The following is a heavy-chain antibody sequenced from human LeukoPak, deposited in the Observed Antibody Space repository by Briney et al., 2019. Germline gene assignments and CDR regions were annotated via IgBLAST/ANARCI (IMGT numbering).Heavy chain of an antibody. D-gene: IGHD6-13*01. V-gene: IGHV3-33*08. CDR1: GFTFSSYG. CDR3: ARRSIAAAASLDY. Sequence: GGSLRLSCAASGFTFSSYGINWVRQAPGKGLEWVALIWYDGSDKYYAGSVKGRFTISRDNSKNTLFLQMNSLRTDDTAVYYCARRSIAAAASLDYWGQGTLVTVSS. CDR2: IWYDGSDK. J-gene: IGHJ4*02.